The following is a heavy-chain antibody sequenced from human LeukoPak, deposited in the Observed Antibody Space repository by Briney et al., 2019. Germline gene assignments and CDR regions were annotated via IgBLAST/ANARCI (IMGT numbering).Heavy chain of an antibody. D-gene: IGHD1-1*01. CDR1: GYSFGDYY. V-gene: IGHV5-51*01. Sequence: GESLKISCKASGYSFGDYYLGWVRQTPGKGLEWMGIIWPGDSNSRYSPSFQGQVTFSADKSINSAFLHWSSLRASDTAMYYCTTGFRGDGQTDDAFVIWGQGTMVIVSS. CDR3: TTGFRGDGQTDDAFVI. J-gene: IGHJ3*02. CDR2: IWPGDSNS.